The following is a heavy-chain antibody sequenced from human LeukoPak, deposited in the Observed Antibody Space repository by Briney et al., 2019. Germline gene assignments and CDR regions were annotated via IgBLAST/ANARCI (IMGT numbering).Heavy chain of an antibody. CDR2: IQQNGNEK. CDR3: AREDHSKYEY. Sequence: PGGSLRLSCVASGFTFSNYWMAWVRQAPGKGPEWVASIQQNGNEKYYVDSVKGRFTISKDNAKNLLFLQMNSLRAEDTAVYYCAREDHSKYEYWGQGTPVTVSS. D-gene: IGHD4-11*01. CDR1: GFTFSNYW. J-gene: IGHJ4*02. V-gene: IGHV3-7*01.